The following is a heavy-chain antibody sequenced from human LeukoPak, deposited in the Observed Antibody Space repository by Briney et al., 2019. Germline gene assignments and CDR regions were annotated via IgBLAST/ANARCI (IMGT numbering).Heavy chain of an antibody. Sequence: GGSLRLSCAASGFTFSSYAMSWVRQAPGKGLEWVSAISGSGGSTYYADSVKGRFTISRDNSKNTLYLQMNSLRAEDTAVYYCAKDLLAITIFGVVSYYMDVWGKGTTVTVSS. CDR2: ISGSGGST. V-gene: IGHV3-23*01. D-gene: IGHD3-3*01. CDR1: GFTFSSYA. J-gene: IGHJ6*03. CDR3: AKDLLAITIFGVVSYYMDV.